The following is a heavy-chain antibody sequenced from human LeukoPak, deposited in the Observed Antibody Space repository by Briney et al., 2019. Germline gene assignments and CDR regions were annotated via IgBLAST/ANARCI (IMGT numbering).Heavy chain of an antibody. V-gene: IGHV4-30-2*01. CDR1: GGSISSGGYS. CDR2: IYHSGST. CDR3: ARGVLLWFGELFHGFDY. D-gene: IGHD3-10*01. Sequence: SETLSLTCAVSGGSISSGGYSWSWIRQPPGTGPEWIGYIYHSGSTYYNPSLKSRVTISVDRSKNQFSLKLSSVTAADTAVYYCARGVLLWFGELFHGFDYWGQGTLVTVSS. J-gene: IGHJ4*02.